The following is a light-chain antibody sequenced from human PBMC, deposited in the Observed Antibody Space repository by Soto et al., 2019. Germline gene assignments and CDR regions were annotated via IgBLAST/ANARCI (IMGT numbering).Light chain of an antibody. CDR2: SKN. CDR3: AAWDDSLKGVV. J-gene: IGLJ7*01. V-gene: IGLV1-44*01. Sequence: QSVLTQPPSASGTPGQRVTFSCSGSISNIGSNTVNWYQQVPGTAPKILINSKNERPSGVPDRFSGSKSGTSASLAISGLQSDDEADYYCAAWDDSLKGVVFGGGTQLTVL. CDR1: ISNIGSNT.